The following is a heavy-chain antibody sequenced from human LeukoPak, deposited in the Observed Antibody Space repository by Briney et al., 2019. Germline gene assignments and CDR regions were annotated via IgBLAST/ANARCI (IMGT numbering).Heavy chain of an antibody. V-gene: IGHV4-61*02. CDR2: IYTSGST. CDR3: ARNIPARPQDY. D-gene: IGHD6-6*01. Sequence: SETLSLTCTVSGGSISSGNYYWSWIRQPAGKGLEWIGRIYTSGSTNYNPSLKSRVTISVDTSKNQFSLRLSSVTGADTAVYYCARNIPARPQDYWGQGTLVTVSS. J-gene: IGHJ4*02. CDR1: GGSISSGNYY.